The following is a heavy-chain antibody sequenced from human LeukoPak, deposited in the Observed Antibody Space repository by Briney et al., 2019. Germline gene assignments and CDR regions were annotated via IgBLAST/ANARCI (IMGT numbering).Heavy chain of an antibody. CDR1: GGSISSSSYY. CDR2: IYTSGST. V-gene: IGHV4-61*02. J-gene: IGHJ4*02. Sequence: SGTLSLTCTVSGGSISSSSYYWSWIRQPAGKGLEWIGRIYTSGSTNYNPSLKSRVTMSVDTSKNQFSLKLSSVTAADTAVYYCARANRPGYCSGGSCFRRGFDYWGQGTLVTVSS. D-gene: IGHD2-15*01. CDR3: ARANRPGYCSGGSCFRRGFDY.